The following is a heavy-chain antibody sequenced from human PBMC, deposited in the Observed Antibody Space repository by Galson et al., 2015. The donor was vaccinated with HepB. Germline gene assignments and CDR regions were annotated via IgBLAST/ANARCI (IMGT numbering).Heavy chain of an antibody. V-gene: IGHV3-23*01. J-gene: IGHJ4*02. Sequence: SLRLSCAASGFTFTTYAMGWVRQAPGKGLEWVSSISGSAATTYHAGPVKGRFTISRDNFKDTLYLQMNSLRVEDTAVYYCAKELEPSFYNGRRGNYYDYWGQGVLVTVSS. CDR2: ISGSAATT. CDR3: AKELEPSFYNGRRGNYYDY. CDR1: GFTFTTYA. D-gene: IGHD3-10*01.